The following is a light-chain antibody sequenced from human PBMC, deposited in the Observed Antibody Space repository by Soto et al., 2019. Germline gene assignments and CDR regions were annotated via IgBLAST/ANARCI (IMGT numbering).Light chain of an antibody. Sequence: EIVLTQSPGTLSLSPGERATLSCRASQTLTNTYLAWYQQKPGQAPRLLIFDASTRATGIPDRFSGSGSGTDFILTISRLEPEDFAVYCCQLYGVSPKTFGQGTNVEVK. CDR2: DAS. CDR1: QTLTNTY. J-gene: IGKJ1*01. CDR3: QLYGVSPKT. V-gene: IGKV3-20*01.